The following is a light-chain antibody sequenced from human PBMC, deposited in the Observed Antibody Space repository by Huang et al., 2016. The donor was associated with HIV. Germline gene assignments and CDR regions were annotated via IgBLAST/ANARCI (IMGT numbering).Light chain of an antibody. CDR1: QRVSTN. J-gene: IGKJ1*01. V-gene: IGKV3D-15*01. CDR3: QQYNNWPWT. CDR2: GAA. Sequence: STLAWAPGERSPPACRARQRVSTNLGWYQQKPGQAPRLLIYGAATRAPGIPGRFSGSGSGTDFTLTISSLQSEDCAVYYCQQYNNWPWTFGQGTKVEI.